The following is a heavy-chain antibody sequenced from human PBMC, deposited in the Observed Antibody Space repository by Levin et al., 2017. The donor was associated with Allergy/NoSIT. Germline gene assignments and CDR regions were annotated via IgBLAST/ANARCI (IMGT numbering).Heavy chain of an antibody. CDR2: LSGSGDTT. Sequence: GGSLRLSCAASGFTFRTYAMSWVRQAPGKGLEWVSGLSGSGDTTFYAGSVKGRFTISRDNSKNTLYLQMSSLRADDTAVYYYARHQNYANFDYWGQGTLVTVSS. V-gene: IGHV3-23*01. J-gene: IGHJ4*02. CDR3: ARHQNYANFDY. CDR1: GFTFRTYA. D-gene: IGHD2-8*01.